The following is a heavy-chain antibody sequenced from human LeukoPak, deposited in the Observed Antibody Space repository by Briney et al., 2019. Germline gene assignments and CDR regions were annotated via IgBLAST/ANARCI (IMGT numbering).Heavy chain of an antibody. J-gene: IGHJ4*02. CDR1: GFTVSSNH. Sequence: PGGSLRLSCAASGFTVSSNHMSWVHQAPGKGLEWASFIYSGGSTYYADSVKGRFTISRDNSKNTLYLQMNSQRAEDTALYYCARGYTSGYYTGHYFVYWGQGTLVTVSS. V-gene: IGHV3-53*01. D-gene: IGHD3-3*01. CDR3: ARGYTSGYYTGHYFVY. CDR2: IYSGGST.